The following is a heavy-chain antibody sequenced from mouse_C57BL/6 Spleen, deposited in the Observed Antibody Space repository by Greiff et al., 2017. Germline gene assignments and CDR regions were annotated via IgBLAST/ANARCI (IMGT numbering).Heavy chain of an antibody. CDR3: ARWGPYYAMDY. CDR1: GYTFTSYW. CDR2: IDPSDSYT. V-gene: IGHV1-69*01. Sequence: VQLQQSGAELVMPGASVKLSCKASGYTFTSYWMHWVKQRPGQGLEWIGEIDPSDSYTNYNQKFKGKSTLTVDKSSSTAYMQLSSLTSEDSAVYYCARWGPYYAMDYWGQGTSVTVSS. J-gene: IGHJ4*01.